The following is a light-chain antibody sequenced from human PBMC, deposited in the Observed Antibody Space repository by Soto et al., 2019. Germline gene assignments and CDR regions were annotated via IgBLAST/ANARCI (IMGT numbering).Light chain of an antibody. CDR1: QSVSSN. Sequence: EIVMTQSPATLPVSPGERATLSCRASQSVSSNLAWYQQKPGQAPRFLIYGASTRATGIPARFSGSGSGTEFTLTISSLQSEDFAVYYCQQYHDWPPLTFGGGTKVDIK. J-gene: IGKJ4*01. V-gene: IGKV3-15*01. CDR3: QQYHDWPPLT. CDR2: GAS.